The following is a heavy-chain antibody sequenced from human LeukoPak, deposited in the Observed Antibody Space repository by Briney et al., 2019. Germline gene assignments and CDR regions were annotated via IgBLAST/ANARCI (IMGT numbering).Heavy chain of an antibody. CDR2: IRYDGSNK. D-gene: IGHD3-16*01. J-gene: IGHJ4*02. Sequence: PGGSLRLSCAASGFTFSSYGMHWVRQAPGKGLEWVAFIRYDGSNKYYADSVKGRFTISRDNSKNTLYLQMNSLRAEDTAVYYCARDRFDYFDYWGQGTLVTVSS. CDR1: GFTFSSYG. V-gene: IGHV3-30*02. CDR3: ARDRFDYFDY.